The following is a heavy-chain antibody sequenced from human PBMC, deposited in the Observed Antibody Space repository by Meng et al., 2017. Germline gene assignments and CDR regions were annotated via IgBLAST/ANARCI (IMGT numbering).Heavy chain of an antibody. CDR1: GGTFSSYA. CDR3: ARGVGYGGNSLYFDY. J-gene: IGHJ4*02. D-gene: IGHD4-23*01. V-gene: IGHV1-69*06. CDR2: IIPIFGTA. Sequence: GRLGRAGAGGKKPGSSVKVSCKASGGTFSSYAISWVRQAPGQGLEWMGGIIPIFGTANYAQKFQGRVTITADKSTSTAYMELSSLRSEDTAVYYCARGVGYGGNSLYFDYWGQGTLVTVSS.